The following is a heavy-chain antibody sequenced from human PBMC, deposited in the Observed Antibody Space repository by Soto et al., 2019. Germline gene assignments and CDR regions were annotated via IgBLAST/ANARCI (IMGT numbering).Heavy chain of an antibody. D-gene: IGHD1-26*01. CDR3: ARDRVGADAFDI. Sequence: PGGSLRLSCASSGFTFRSYWMTWVRQAPGKGLEWVANINQGGSEKYHVDSVKGRFTISRDNAENSLYLQMNGLRAEDTAVYYCARDRVGADAFDIWGQGTMVTVSS. J-gene: IGHJ3*02. CDR2: INQGGSEK. CDR1: GFTFRSYW. V-gene: IGHV3-7*01.